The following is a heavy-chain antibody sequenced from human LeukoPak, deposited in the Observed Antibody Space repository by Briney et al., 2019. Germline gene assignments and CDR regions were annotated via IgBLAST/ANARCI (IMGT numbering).Heavy chain of an antibody. CDR2: FYPGDSET. CDR3: AKSPTFYGDYDAFHV. Sequence: GESLKISCKTSGYSFNNYWIGWVRQMPGKGLEWMGIFYPGDSETRYSPSFQGQVTISADKSISTAYLPWSSLTASDTAMYYCAKSPTFYGDYDAFHVWGQGTMVTVSS. V-gene: IGHV5-51*01. D-gene: IGHD4-17*01. J-gene: IGHJ3*01. CDR1: GYSFNNYW.